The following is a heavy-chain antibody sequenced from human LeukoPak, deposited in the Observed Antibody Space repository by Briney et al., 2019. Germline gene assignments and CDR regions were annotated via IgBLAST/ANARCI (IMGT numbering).Heavy chain of an antibody. J-gene: IGHJ4*02. CDR1: GFTFSSYE. CDR3: AKGRYQLLWSDY. V-gene: IGHV3-23*01. Sequence: GGSLRLSCAASGFTFSSYEMNWVRQAPGKGLEWVSAISGSGGSTYYADSVKGRFTISRDNSKNTLYLQMNSLRAEDTAVYYCAKGRYQLLWSDYWGQGTLVTVSS. CDR2: ISGSGGST. D-gene: IGHD2-2*01.